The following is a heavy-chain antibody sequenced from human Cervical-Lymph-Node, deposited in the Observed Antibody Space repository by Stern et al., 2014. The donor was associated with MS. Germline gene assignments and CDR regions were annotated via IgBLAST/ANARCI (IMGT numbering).Heavy chain of an antibody. CDR3: AKDPRGIFGVVLPYFDF. V-gene: IGHV3-30*18. CDR1: GLTLSDSG. Sequence: QVQLVESGGGVVQPGRSLRLSCVASGLTLSDSGMHWVRQAPGKGLEGVAGMSYDGTNKYYADSVKGRLTIARDNSKNTLYLQMDSLRPEDTALYYCAKDPRGIFGVVLPYFDFWGQGTQVTVSS. D-gene: IGHD3-3*01. J-gene: IGHJ4*02. CDR2: MSYDGTNK.